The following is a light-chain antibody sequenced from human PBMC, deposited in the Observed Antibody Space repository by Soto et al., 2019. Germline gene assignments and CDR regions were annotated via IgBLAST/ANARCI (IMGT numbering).Light chain of an antibody. CDR3: QQYGSSPRT. CDR1: LSFSSSY. J-gene: IGKJ1*01. CDR2: GAS. V-gene: IGKV3-20*01. Sequence: EIVLTQSPATLSLSPGERATLSCRASLSFSSSYLAWYQQKPGQAPRLLIYGASSRPSGIPARFSGSGSGTDFTLTISRLQPEDFAVYYCQQYGSSPRTFGQGTKVDIK.